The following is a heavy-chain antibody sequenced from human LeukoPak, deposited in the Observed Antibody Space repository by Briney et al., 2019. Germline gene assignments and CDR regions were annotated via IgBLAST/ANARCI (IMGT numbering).Heavy chain of an antibody. V-gene: IGHV1-69*04. D-gene: IGHD5-18*01. CDR2: IVPILGIA. Sequence: GASVKVSCKASGGTFSSYTISWVRQAPGQGLEWMGRIVPILGIANYAQKFQGRVTITADKSTSTAYMELSSLRSEDTAVYYCAREDSWIQLSYWGQGTLVTVSS. J-gene: IGHJ4*02. CDR1: GGTFSSYT. CDR3: AREDSWIQLSY.